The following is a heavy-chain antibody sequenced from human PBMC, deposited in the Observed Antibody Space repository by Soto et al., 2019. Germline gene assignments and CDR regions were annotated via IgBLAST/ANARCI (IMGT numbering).Heavy chain of an antibody. CDR2: TYYRSKWYN. V-gene: IGHV6-1*01. CDR1: GDSVSSNSAA. Sequence: SQTLSLTCAISGDSVSSNSAAWNWIRQSPSRGLEWLGRTYYRSKWYNDYAVSVKSRITINPDTSKNQFSLQLNSVTPEDTAVYYCARGTTIVRAVIQYNWFVPWGQGTLVTVSS. CDR3: ARGTTIVRAVIQYNWFVP. D-gene: IGHD3-10*01. J-gene: IGHJ5*02.